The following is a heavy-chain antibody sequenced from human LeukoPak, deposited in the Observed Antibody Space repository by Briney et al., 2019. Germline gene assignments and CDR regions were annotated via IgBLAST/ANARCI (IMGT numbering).Heavy chain of an antibody. CDR2: INSDGSST. CDR3: ARWPLGVDGFGESRNYFDY. CDR1: GFTFSSYW. Sequence: GGSLRLSCAASGFTFSSYWMHWVRQAPGKGLVWVSRINSDGSSTSYADSVKGRFTISRDNAKNTLYLQMSSLRAEDTAVYYCARWPLGVDGFGESRNYFDYWGQGTLVTVSS. D-gene: IGHD3-10*01. J-gene: IGHJ4*02. V-gene: IGHV3-74*01.